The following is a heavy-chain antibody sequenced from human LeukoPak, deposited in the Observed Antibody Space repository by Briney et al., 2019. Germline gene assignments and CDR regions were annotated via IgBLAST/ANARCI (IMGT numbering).Heavy chain of an antibody. D-gene: IGHD2-15*01. CDR2: IYTSGST. J-gene: IGHJ4*02. V-gene: IGHV4-4*07. Sequence: SETLSLTCTVSGGSISSYYWSWIRQPAGKGLEWIGRIYTSGSTNYNPSLKSRVTMSVDTSKNQFSLKLSSVTAADTAVYYCARDLFSVVAAWGYYFDYWGQGTLVTVSS. CDR3: ARDLFSVVAAWGYYFDY. CDR1: GGSISSYY.